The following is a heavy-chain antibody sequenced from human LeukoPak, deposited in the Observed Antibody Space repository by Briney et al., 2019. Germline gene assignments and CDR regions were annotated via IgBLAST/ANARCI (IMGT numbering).Heavy chain of an antibody. D-gene: IGHD1-26*01. J-gene: IGHJ4*02. CDR1: GGSLSNYY. Sequence: SETLSLTCTVSGGSLSNYYWNWIRQPPGKGLEWIAYIYYSGSTNYNPSLKSRVTISLDTSKNQFSLKLSSVTAADTAVYYCARGYSGSYHPTYDYWGQGTLVTVSS. V-gene: IGHV4-59*12. CDR3: ARGYSGSYHPTYDY. CDR2: IYYSGST.